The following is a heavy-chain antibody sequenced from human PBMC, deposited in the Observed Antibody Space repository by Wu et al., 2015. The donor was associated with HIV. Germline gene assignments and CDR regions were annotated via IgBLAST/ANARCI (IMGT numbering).Heavy chain of an antibody. CDR3: VRPPHDYEAFFDP. J-gene: IGHJ5*02. Sequence: QVQLVQSGAEVKKPGASMKVSCKVSGYFLSKLSMHWVRQAPGKGLEWMGGFDPGDGETVYARKLQGRVTMIEDISTDIAYMELSRLRSDDTAVYYCVRPPHDYEAFFDPWGQGTLVTVSS. CDR2: FDPGDGET. V-gene: IGHV1-24*01. CDR1: GYFLSKLS. D-gene: IGHD4-17*01.